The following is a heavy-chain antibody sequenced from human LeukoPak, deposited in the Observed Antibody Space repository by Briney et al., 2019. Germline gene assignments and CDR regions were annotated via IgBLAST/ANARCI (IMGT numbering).Heavy chain of an antibody. CDR1: GYTFTSYG. V-gene: IGHV1-18*01. J-gene: IGHJ4*02. D-gene: IGHD6-6*01. CDR3: ARVSEVELVIDY. CDR2: ISAYNGNT. Sequence: ASVKVSCKXSGYTFTSYGISWVRQAPGQGLERMGWISAYNGNTNYAQKLQGRVTMTTDTSTSTAYMELRSLRSDDTAVYYCARVSEVELVIDYWDQGTLVTVSS.